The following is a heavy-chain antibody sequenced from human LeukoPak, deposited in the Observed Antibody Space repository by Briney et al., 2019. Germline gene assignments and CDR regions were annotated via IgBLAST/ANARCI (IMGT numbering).Heavy chain of an antibody. CDR2: IYHSGST. CDR3: TSGPNFYYFDY. CDR1: GYSISSDYY. J-gene: IGHJ4*02. D-gene: IGHD3-3*01. V-gene: IGHV4-38-2*01. Sequence: SETLSLTCAVSGYSISSDYYWGGIRQPPGKGLEWIGTIYHSGSTYLNPSLKSRVTISVDTSKNQFSLNLNSVTAADTAVYYCTSGPNFYYFDYWGQGTLVTVSS.